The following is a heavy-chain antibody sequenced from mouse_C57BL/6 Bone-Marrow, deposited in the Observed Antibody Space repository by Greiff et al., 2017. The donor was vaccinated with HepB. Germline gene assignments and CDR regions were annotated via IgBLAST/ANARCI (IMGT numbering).Heavy chain of an antibody. D-gene: IGHD1-1*01. CDR1: GYTFTTYP. Sequence: QVQLQHSGAELVKPGASVKMSCKASGYTFTTYPIEWMKQNHGKSLEWIGNFHPYNDDTKYNEKFKGKATLTVEKSSSTVYLELSRLTSDDSAVYYCARRSAYGSSYEFAYWGQGTRVTVSA. CDR2: FHPYNDDT. V-gene: IGHV1-47*01. J-gene: IGHJ3*01. CDR3: ARRSAYGSSYEFAY.